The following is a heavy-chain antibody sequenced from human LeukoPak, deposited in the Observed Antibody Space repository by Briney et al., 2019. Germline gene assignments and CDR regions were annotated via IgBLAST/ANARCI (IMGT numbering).Heavy chain of an antibody. CDR2: INPNSGGT. V-gene: IGHV1-2*02. Sequence: ASVKVSCKASGYTVTCYDMHGVGQAPGQGLEGRGWINPNSGGTNYAQKFQRRVTMTRDTSISTAYMELSRLRSDDTAVYYCASRCSGGSCYANHYYYGMDVWGQGTPVTVSS. J-gene: IGHJ6*02. CDR3: ASRCSGGSCYANHYYYGMDV. D-gene: IGHD2-15*01. CDR1: GYTVTCYD.